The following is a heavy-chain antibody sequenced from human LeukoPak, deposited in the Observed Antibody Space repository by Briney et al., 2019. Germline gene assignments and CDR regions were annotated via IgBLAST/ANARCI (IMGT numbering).Heavy chain of an antibody. V-gene: IGHV1-3*01. CDR2: MNDGNGNT. CDR3: ARGRGTSGSNRDFYYYYYMDV. Sequence: ASVKVSCKASGYIFTDYAIHWLRQAPGQRPEWMGWMNDGNGNTKYSQKFQGRITLIRDTSAATAYMELSSLRHDDLAVYYCARGRGTSGSNRDFYYYYYMDVWGKGTTVTISS. J-gene: IGHJ6*03. D-gene: IGHD2-15*01. CDR1: GYIFTDYA.